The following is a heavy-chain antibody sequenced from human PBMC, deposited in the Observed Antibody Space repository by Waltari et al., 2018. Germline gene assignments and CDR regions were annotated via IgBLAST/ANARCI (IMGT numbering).Heavy chain of an antibody. CDR1: GYTFTSYG. V-gene: IGHV1-69-2*01. J-gene: IGHJ4*02. CDR3: ASIGELFSLGY. CDR2: VDPEDGET. D-gene: IGHD3-10*01. Sequence: VQLVQSGAEVKKPGASVKVSCKASGYTFTSYGISWVRQAPGKGLEWMGRVDPEDGETIYAEKFQGRVTITADTSTDTAYMELSSLRSEDTAVYYCASIGELFSLGYWGQGTLVTVSS.